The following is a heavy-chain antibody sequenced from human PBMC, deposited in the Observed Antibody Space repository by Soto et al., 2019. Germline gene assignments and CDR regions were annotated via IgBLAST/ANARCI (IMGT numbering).Heavy chain of an antibody. CDR2: IYYSGST. Sequence: SETLSLTCTVSGGSISSYYWSWIRQPPGKGLEWIGYIYYSGSTNYNPSLKSRVTISVDTSKNQFSLKLSSVTAADTAVYYCARGVRGVITPTLDYYYYMDVWGKGTTVTVSS. J-gene: IGHJ6*03. V-gene: IGHV4-59*01. CDR1: GGSISSYY. CDR3: ARGVRGVITPTLDYYYYMDV. D-gene: IGHD3-10*01.